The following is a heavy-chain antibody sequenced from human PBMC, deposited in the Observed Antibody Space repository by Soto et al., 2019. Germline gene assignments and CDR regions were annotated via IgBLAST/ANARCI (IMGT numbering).Heavy chain of an antibody. V-gene: IGHV3-7*01. J-gene: IGHJ4*02. Sequence: GGSLRLSCAASGFTFSTYWMSWVRQAPGKGLEWVANIRQDGSEKYYVDSVKGRFTISRDNAKNSLYLQMNSLRAEDTAVYYCARPRGTTVTTGGYYFDYWGQGTLVTVSS. CDR3: ARPRGTTVTTGGYYFDY. CDR2: IRQDGSEK. D-gene: IGHD4-4*01. CDR1: GFTFSTYW.